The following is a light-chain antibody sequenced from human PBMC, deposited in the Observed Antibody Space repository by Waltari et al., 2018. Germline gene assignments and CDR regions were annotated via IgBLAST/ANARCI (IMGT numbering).Light chain of an antibody. CDR2: VNSDGSH. CDR3: QTGGHGTWV. CDR1: SGHSTNI. V-gene: IGLV4-69*01. Sequence: QLVLTQSPSASASLGASVKLTCTLSSGHSTNIIAWLQQQPEQGPRYLMNVNSDGSHNKGVGIPDRFSGSSSGAERYLTISSLQSEDEADYYCQTGGHGTWVFGGGTRLTVL. J-gene: IGLJ3*02.